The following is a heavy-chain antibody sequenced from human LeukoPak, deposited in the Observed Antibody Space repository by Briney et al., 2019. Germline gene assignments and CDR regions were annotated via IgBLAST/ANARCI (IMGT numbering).Heavy chain of an antibody. J-gene: IGHJ4*02. CDR1: GFTFSSYW. CDR3: ARRLRWPTYYHFDY. CDR2: IKQDGSEK. Sequence: GGSLRLFCAASGFTFSSYWMSWVRQAPGKGLEGVANIKQDGSEKDYVDSVKGRFTIFRDNAKNSLYLQMNSLRAEATAVYYCARRLRWPTYYHFDYWGQGTLVTVSS. V-gene: IGHV3-7*01. D-gene: IGHD3-3*02.